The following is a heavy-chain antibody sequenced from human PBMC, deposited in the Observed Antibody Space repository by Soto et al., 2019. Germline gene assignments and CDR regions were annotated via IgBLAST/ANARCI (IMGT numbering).Heavy chain of an antibody. CDR2: FDPEDGET. J-gene: IGHJ4*02. V-gene: IGHV1-24*01. D-gene: IGHD3-3*01. CDR3: ATLRFLEWLPRPKKYYFDY. Sequence: QVQLVQSGAEVKKPGASVKVSCKVSGYTLTELSMHWVRQAPGKGLEWMGGFDPEDGETIYAQKFQSRVTMTEDTSTDTAYMELSSLRSEDTAVYYCATLRFLEWLPRPKKYYFDYWGQGTLVTVSS. CDR1: GYTLTELS.